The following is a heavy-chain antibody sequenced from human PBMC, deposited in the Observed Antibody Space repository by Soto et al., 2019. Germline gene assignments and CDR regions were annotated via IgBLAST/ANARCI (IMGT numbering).Heavy chain of an antibody. CDR2: IWYDGSNK. D-gene: IGHD1-1*01. J-gene: IGHJ6*02. CDR3: ARAEGNDYYYYGMDV. CDR1: GFTFSSYG. V-gene: IGHV3-33*01. Sequence: PGGSLRLSCAASGFTFSSYGMHWVRQAPGKGLEWVAVIWYDGSNKYYADSVKGRFTISRDNSKNTLYLQMNSLRAEDTAVYYCARAEGNDYYYYGMDVWGQGTTVTVSS.